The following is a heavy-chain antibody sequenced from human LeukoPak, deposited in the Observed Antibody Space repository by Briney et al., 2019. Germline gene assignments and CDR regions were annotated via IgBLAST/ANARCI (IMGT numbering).Heavy chain of an antibody. CDR2: ISSSSSTI. D-gene: IGHD6-19*01. Sequence: EGSLRLSCAGSGFIFSSYSMNWVRQAPGKGLEWVSYISSSSSTIYYADSVKGRFTISRDNAKNSLYLQMNSLRAEDTAVYYCARGLSSGWPFEYWGQGTLVTVSS. CDR3: ARGLSSGWPFEY. V-gene: IGHV3-48*04. J-gene: IGHJ4*02. CDR1: GFIFSSYS.